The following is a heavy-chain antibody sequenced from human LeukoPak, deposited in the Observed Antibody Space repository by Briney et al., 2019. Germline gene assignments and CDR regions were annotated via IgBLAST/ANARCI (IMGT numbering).Heavy chain of an antibody. J-gene: IGHJ4*02. CDR3: AKRVPYSSSSVYFDF. D-gene: IGHD6-6*01. V-gene: IGHV3-23*01. CDR1: ALSSISYG. CDR2: ISGGVSDT. Sequence: GGYLRLFCAASALSSISYGMSWVGQAPGKGLEWVSAISGGVSDTFYADSVRARFDISRENSKNTLFLQMNSLRAEDTAVYYCAKRVPYSSSSVYFDFWGQGTLVTVSS.